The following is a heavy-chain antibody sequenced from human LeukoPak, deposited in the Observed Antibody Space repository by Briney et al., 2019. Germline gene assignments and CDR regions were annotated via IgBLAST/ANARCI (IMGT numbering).Heavy chain of an antibody. D-gene: IGHD6-13*01. CDR1: GGSISSYY. CDR2: IYYSGST. Sequence: SETLSLTCTVSGGSISSYYWSWIRQPPGKGLEWIGYIYYSGSTNYNPSLKSRVTISVDTSKNQFSLKLSPVTAADTAVYYCARVVAAAGIRWFDTWGQGTLVTVSS. V-gene: IGHV4-59*01. CDR3: ARVVAAAGIRWFDT. J-gene: IGHJ5*02.